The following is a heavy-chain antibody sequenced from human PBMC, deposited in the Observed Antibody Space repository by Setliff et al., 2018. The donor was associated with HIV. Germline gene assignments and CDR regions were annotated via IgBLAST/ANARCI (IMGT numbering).Heavy chain of an antibody. Sequence: PGGSLRLSCAASGFTFSSSWMHWVRQALGKGLVWVSRINTDGSNTNYADSVKGRFTISRDNTKNTLYLQMNSLRAEDTAVYYCVRGLAAAGGYAMDVWGQGTTVTVSS. CDR3: VRGLAAAGGYAMDV. CDR1: GFTFSSSW. J-gene: IGHJ6*02. D-gene: IGHD6-13*01. V-gene: IGHV3-74*01. CDR2: INTDGSNT.